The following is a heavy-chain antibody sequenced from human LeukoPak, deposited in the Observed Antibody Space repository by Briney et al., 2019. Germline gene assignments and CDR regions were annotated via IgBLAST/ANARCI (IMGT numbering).Heavy chain of an antibody. CDR3: ARGGSGSMNPDYYYYMDV. D-gene: IGHD3-22*01. V-gene: IGHV4-34*01. J-gene: IGHJ6*03. CDR1: GGSFSGYY. CDR2: INRSGST. Sequence: SETLSLTCAVYGGSFSGYYWSWIRQPPGKGLEWIGEINRSGSTNYNPSLKSRVTISVDTSKNQFSLKLSSVTAADTAVYYCARGGSGSMNPDYYYYMDVWGKGTTVTVSS.